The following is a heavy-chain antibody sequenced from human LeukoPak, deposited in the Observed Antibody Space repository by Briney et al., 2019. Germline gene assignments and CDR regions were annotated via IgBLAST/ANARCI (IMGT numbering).Heavy chain of an antibody. J-gene: IGHJ4*02. CDR3: ARQGIRGQWLVHFDY. Sequence: PAETLSLTCSVSGASISSYYWSWIGQSPGKGPEWIGYIYYSGTTNYNPSLKSRVTISIDTSKNQFSLKLISVTAADTAVYYCARQGIRGQWLVHFDYWGQGTLGTVSS. V-gene: IGHV4-59*08. CDR2: IYYSGTT. CDR1: GASISSYY. D-gene: IGHD6-19*01.